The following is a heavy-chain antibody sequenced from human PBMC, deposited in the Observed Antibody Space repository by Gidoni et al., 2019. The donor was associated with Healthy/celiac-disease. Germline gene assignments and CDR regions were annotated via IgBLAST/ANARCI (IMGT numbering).Heavy chain of an antibody. Sequence: QVQLQQWGAGLLKPSETLSLTCAVYGGSFSGYYWSWIRQPPGKGLEWIGEINHSGSTNYNPSLKSRVTISVDTSKNQFSLKLSSVTAADTAVYYCARGVQIITMVQGVRGGYMDVWGKGTTVTVSS. CDR1: GGSFSGYY. D-gene: IGHD3-10*01. V-gene: IGHV4-34*01. J-gene: IGHJ6*03. CDR3: ARGVQIITMVQGVRGGYMDV. CDR2: INHSGST.